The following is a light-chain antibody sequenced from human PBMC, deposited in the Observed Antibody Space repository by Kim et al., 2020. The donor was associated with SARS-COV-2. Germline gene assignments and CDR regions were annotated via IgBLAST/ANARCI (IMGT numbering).Light chain of an antibody. CDR1: QAIGSTY. CDR3: QQYGDSPMYT. Sequence: PGDTATLSCRASQAIGSTYLAWYQQKPGQAPRLLIYGAVSRATGIPDRFSGSGARTDFTLTINRLEPEDSAVYYCQQYGDSPMYTFGQGTKL. V-gene: IGKV3-20*01. J-gene: IGKJ2*01. CDR2: GAV.